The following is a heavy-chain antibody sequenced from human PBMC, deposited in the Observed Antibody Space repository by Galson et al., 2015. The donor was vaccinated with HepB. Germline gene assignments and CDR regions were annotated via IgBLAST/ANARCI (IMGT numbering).Heavy chain of an antibody. CDR3: ARNQLVGGALDV. V-gene: IGHV3-33*01. J-gene: IGHJ6*02. CDR2: IWYDGSYK. D-gene: IGHD3-10*01. Sequence: SLRLSCAASGFTFSSYSMHWVRQAPGKGLEWVAVIWYDGSYKFYLDSVKGRFTISRGNSKDTLYLEMSRLRVEDTAMYYCARNQLVGGALDVWGQGTTVIVSS. CDR1: GFTFSSYS.